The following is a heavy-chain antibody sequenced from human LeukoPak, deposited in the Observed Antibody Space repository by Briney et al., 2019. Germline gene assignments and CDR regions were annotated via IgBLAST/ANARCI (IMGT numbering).Heavy chain of an antibody. CDR3: ARAPSSYYYGMDV. J-gene: IGHJ6*02. CDR2: ISSSSSYI. Sequence: GGSLRLSCAASGFTFSSYSVNWVRQAPGKGLEWVSSISSSSSYIYYADSVKGRFTISRDNAKNSLYLQMNSLRAEDTAVYYCARAPSSYYYGMDVWGQGTTVTVSS. D-gene: IGHD6-6*01. CDR1: GFTFSSYS. V-gene: IGHV3-21*01.